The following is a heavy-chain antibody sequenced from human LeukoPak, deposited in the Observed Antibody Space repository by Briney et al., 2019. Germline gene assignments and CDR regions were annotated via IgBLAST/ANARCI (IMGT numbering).Heavy chain of an antibody. Sequence: ASVTVSCKVSGYTLIELSMHWVRQAPGKGLEWMGGFDPEDGETIYAQKFQGRVTMTEDTSTDTAYMELSSLRSEDTAVYYCARRMVVAATYYYGMDVWGQGTTVTVSS. V-gene: IGHV1-24*01. CDR3: ARRMVVAATYYYGMDV. CDR1: GYTLIELS. D-gene: IGHD2-15*01. J-gene: IGHJ6*02. CDR2: FDPEDGET.